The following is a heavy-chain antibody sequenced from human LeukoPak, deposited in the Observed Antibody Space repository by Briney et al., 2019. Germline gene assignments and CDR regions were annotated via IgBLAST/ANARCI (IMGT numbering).Heavy chain of an antibody. J-gene: IGHJ3*02. CDR3: AKDGWRDYYDSSGYYYRTPDAFDI. Sequence: GGSLRLSCAASGFTFSSYAMSWVRQAPGKGLEWVSAISGSGGSTYYADSVKGRFTISRDNSKNTLYLQMNSLRAEGTAVYYCAKDGWRDYYDSSGYYYRTPDAFDIWGQGTMVTVSS. CDR1: GFTFSSYA. V-gene: IGHV3-23*01. CDR2: ISGSGGST. D-gene: IGHD3-22*01.